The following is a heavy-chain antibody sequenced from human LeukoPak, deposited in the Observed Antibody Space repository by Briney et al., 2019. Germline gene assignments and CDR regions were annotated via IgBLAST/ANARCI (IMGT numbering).Heavy chain of an antibody. CDR1: GGSISSYY. CDR3: ARDPSNNFDL. J-gene: IGHJ4*02. V-gene: IGHV4-59*12. D-gene: IGHD4/OR15-4a*01. CDR2: IYHSGNA. Sequence: SETLSLTCTVSGGSISSYYWSWIRQPPGKGLEWIANIYHSGNAYYSPSLKSRVTISVDTSKNQFSLKLNSVTPADTAVYYCARDPSNNFDLWGQGTLVTVSS.